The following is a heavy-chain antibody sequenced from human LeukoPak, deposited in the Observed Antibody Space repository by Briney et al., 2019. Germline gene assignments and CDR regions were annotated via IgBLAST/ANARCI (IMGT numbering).Heavy chain of an antibody. V-gene: IGHV3-11*03. J-gene: IGHJ6*03. CDR1: GFTFSSYA. CDR3: ARHYYDSRYPTSGYYMDV. CDR2: ISNSGTDT. Sequence: GGSLRLSCAASGFTFSSYAMSWIRQTPGKGLEWVSYISNSGTDTNYADSVKGRFTISRDNAKNSLYLQMNSLRAGDTALYYCARHYYDSRYPTSGYYMDVWGKGTTVTVSS. D-gene: IGHD3-22*01.